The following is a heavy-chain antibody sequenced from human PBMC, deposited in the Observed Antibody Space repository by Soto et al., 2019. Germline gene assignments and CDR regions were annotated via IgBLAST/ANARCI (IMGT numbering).Heavy chain of an antibody. J-gene: IGHJ6*02. CDR2: IYYSGST. CDR1: GGSISSGGYY. V-gene: IGHV4-31*03. D-gene: IGHD4-17*01. Sequence: PSETLSLTCTVSGGSISSGGYYWSWIRQHPGKGLEWIGYIYYSGSTYYNPSLKSRVTISVDTSKNQFSLKLSSVTAADTAVYNCARVMTTVTTFYYYGMDVWGQGTTVTVSS. CDR3: ARVMTTVTTFYYYGMDV.